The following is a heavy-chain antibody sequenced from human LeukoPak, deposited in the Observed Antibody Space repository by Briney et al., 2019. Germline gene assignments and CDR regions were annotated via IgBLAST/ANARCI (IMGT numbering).Heavy chain of an antibody. V-gene: IGHV3-7*01. CDR3: ARDHDEWELLLVDDY. CDR2: IKQDGSEK. Sequence: GSLRLSCAAPGFTFSSYWMSWVRQAPGKGLEWVANIKQDGSEKYYVDSVKGRFTISRDNAKNSLYLQMNSLRAEDTAVYYCARDHDEWELLLVDDYWGQGTLVTVSP. CDR1: GFTFSSYW. J-gene: IGHJ4*02. D-gene: IGHD1-26*01.